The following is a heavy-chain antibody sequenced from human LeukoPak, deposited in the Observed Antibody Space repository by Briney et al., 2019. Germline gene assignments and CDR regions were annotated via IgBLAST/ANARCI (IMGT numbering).Heavy chain of an antibody. Sequence: SETLSLTCTVSGYSISSGYYWGWIRQPPGKGLEWIGIIYHSGRTDYNPSLKSRVTISVDTSKNQFSLKLSSVTAADTAVYYCARYSAVAEDYFDYWGQGTLVTVSS. D-gene: IGHD6-19*01. CDR3: ARYSAVAEDYFDY. CDR2: IYHSGRT. J-gene: IGHJ4*02. V-gene: IGHV4-38-2*02. CDR1: GYSISSGYY.